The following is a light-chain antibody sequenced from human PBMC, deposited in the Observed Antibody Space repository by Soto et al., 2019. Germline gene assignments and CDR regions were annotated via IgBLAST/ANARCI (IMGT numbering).Light chain of an antibody. CDR1: QSVSSSY. CDR3: QQYGSLWT. J-gene: IGKJ1*01. CDR2: GAS. Sequence: EIVLTQSPGTLSLSPGERATLSCRASQSVSSSYSAWYQHKPGQAPRLLIYGASSRATGIPDRFSGSGSGTDFTLTISRLEPEDFAVYYCQQYGSLWTFGQGTKVEIK. V-gene: IGKV3-20*01.